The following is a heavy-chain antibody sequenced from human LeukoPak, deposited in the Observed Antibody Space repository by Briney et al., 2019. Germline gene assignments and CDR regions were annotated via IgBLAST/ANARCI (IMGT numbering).Heavy chain of an antibody. Sequence: GGSLRLSCAASGFTFSNYAMTWVRQAPGKGLEWVSTIGGGPVYYADSVKGRFTISRDDSKNTLFLQMNSLRAEDTAIYYCAKDPFSHNGVYDALDIWGQGTMVTVSS. CDR1: GFTFSNYA. V-gene: IGHV3-23*01. D-gene: IGHD2-8*01. CDR2: IGGGPV. J-gene: IGHJ3*02. CDR3: AKDPFSHNGVYDALDI.